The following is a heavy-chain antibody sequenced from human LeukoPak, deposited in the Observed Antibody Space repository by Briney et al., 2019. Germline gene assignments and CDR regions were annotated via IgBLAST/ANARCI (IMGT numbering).Heavy chain of an antibody. CDR3: ARFTVPYSYGYGWFDP. CDR1: GFTFSSYG. CDR2: IRYDGSNK. V-gene: IGHV3-30*02. D-gene: IGHD5-18*01. Sequence: PGGSLRLSCAASGFTFSSYGMHWVRQAPGKGLEGVAFIRYDGSNKYYADSVKGRFTISRDNSKNTLYLQMNSLRAEDTAVYYCARFTVPYSYGYGWFDPWGQGTLVTVSS. J-gene: IGHJ5*02.